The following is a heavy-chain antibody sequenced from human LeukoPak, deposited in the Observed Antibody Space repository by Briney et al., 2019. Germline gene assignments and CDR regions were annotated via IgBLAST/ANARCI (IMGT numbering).Heavy chain of an antibody. V-gene: IGHV4-39*01. CDR2: IYYSGST. J-gene: IGHJ5*02. CDR3: ASGYARYNWFDP. D-gene: IGHD5-12*01. CDR1: GGSISSSSNY. Sequence: SETLSLTCTVSGGSISSSSNYWGWIRQPPGKGLEWIGSIYYSGSTYYNPSLKSRVTISVDTSKNQFSLKLSSVTAADTAVYYCASGYARYNWFDPWGQGTLVTVSS.